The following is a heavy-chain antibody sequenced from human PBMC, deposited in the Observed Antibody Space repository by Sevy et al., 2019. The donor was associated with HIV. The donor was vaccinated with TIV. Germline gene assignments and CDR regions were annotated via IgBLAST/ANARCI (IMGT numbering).Heavy chain of an antibody. V-gene: IGHV3-23*01. J-gene: IGHJ4*02. D-gene: IGHD3-22*01. Sequence: GGSLRLSCAASGFTFSSYAMSWVRQAPGKGLEWVSAISGSGVSTYYADSVKGRFTISRDNSKNTLYLQMNSLRAEDTAVYYCAKVSYGGSGYYYPYFDYWGQGTLVTVSS. CDR1: GFTFSSYA. CDR3: AKVSYGGSGYYYPYFDY. CDR2: ISGSGVST.